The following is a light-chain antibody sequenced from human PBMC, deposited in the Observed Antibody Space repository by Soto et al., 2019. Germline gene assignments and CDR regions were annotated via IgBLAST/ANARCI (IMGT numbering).Light chain of an antibody. V-gene: IGLV1-44*01. CDR1: SSNIGSNT. Sequence: LTQPPSASGTPGQRVTISCSGSSSNIGSNTVNWYQQLPGTAPKLLIYSNNQRPSGVPDRFSGSKSGTSASLAISGLQSEDEADYYCVAWDDSLNGYVFGTGTKVTVL. CDR3: VAWDDSLNGYV. J-gene: IGLJ1*01. CDR2: SNN.